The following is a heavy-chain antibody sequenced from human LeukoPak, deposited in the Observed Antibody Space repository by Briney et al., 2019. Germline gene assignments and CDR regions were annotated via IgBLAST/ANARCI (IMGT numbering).Heavy chain of an antibody. CDR1: GFTFSSYG. CDR2: ICYGGSNK. CDR3: ARGGSMVRGVIPYYFDY. V-gene: IGHV3-33*01. Sequence: GGSLRLSCAASGFTFSSYGMHWVRQAPGKGLEWVAVICYGGSNKYYAASVNGRFTISTDNSNTPLYLQMNSLSAEDTAVYYCARGGSMVRGVIPYYFDYWGQGTLVTVSS. D-gene: IGHD3-10*01. J-gene: IGHJ4*02.